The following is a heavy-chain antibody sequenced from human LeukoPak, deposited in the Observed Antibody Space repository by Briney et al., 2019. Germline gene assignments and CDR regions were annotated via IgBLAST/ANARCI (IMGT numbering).Heavy chain of an antibody. CDR1: GSISSYY. CDR3: AGVRSTVGWRSFDY. Sequence: KASETLSLTCTVSGSISSYYWSWIRQPPGKGLEWIGHSYYTGSPNYNPSLKSRVTISVDTPKNQFSLKLSSVTAADTTVYYCAGVRSTVGWRSFDYWGQGTLVTVSS. V-gene: IGHV4-59*08. CDR2: SYYTGSP. J-gene: IGHJ4*02. D-gene: IGHD4-23*01.